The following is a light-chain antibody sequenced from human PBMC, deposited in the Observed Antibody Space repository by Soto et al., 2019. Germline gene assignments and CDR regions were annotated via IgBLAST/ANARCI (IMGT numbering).Light chain of an antibody. CDR3: QQYEKWPPSIT. V-gene: IGKV1-27*01. J-gene: IGKJ5*01. CDR2: AAS. Sequence: DIQMTQSPSSLSASVGDRATITCRASQGISNYLAWYQQKPGKVPKLLIYAASTLQSGVPSRFSGSGSGTDFTLTISSLQPEDFALYFCQQYEKWPPSITFGQGTRLEIK. CDR1: QGISNY.